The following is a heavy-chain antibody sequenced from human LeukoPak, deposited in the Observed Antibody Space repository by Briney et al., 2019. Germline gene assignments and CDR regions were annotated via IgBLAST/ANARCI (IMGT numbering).Heavy chain of an antibody. CDR3: AKGLYGGNAGDAFDI. V-gene: IGHV3-30-3*01. D-gene: IGHD4-23*01. J-gene: IGHJ3*02. Sequence: GRSLRLSCAASGFTFSSYAMHWVRQAPGKGLEWVAVISYDGSNKYYADSVKGRFTISRDNSKNTLYLQMNSLRAEDTAVYYCAKGLYGGNAGDAFDIWGQGTMVTVSS. CDR1: GFTFSSYA. CDR2: ISYDGSNK.